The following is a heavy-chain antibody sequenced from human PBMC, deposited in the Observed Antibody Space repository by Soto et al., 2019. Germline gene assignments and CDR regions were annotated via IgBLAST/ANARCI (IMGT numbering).Heavy chain of an antibody. D-gene: IGHD1-26*01. CDR2: ISYDSTKT. CDR1: GFTFSSYG. J-gene: IGHJ6*02. Sequence: QPGGSLRLSCAASGFTFSSYGMHWVRQGPGNGLEWVAFISYDSTKTYYADSVKGRFTISRDNSNSALYVQRNSLTGEDTAVYYCARTRSAWSDFHYYSLDVWGQGTTVTVSS. CDR3: ARTRSAWSDFHYYSLDV. V-gene: IGHV3-30*03.